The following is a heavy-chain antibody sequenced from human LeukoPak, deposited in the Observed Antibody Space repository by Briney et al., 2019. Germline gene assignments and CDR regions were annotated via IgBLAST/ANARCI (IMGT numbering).Heavy chain of an antibody. D-gene: IGHD3-10*01. CDR2: IYYSGST. J-gene: IGHJ4*02. CDR3: ASNYYGSGSLDY. CDR1: GGSISSYY. V-gene: IGHV4-59*08. Sequence: SETLSLTCTVAGGSISSYYWSWIRQPPGKGLEWIGYIYYSGSTNYNPSLKSRVTISVHTSKNQFSLKVSSVTAADTAVYYCASNYYGSGSLDYWGQGNLVTVSS.